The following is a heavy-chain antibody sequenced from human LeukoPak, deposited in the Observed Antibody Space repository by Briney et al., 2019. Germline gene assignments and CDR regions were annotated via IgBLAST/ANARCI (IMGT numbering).Heavy chain of an antibody. CDR3: ARDRHGDTGDWSFDL. Sequence: HPGGSLRLSCAASGFTSSSYWMSWVRQAPGKGLEWVANINQDGSEKYYVDSVKGRFTISRDNGRSSLFLQMNSLRVEDTAVYYCARDRHGDTGDWSFDLWGRGTLVTVSS. CDR2: INQDGSEK. D-gene: IGHD4-17*01. V-gene: IGHV3-7*01. CDR1: GFTSSSYW. J-gene: IGHJ2*01.